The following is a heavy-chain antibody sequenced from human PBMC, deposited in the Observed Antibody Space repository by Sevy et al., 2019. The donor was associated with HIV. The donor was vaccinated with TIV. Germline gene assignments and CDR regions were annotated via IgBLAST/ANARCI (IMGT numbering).Heavy chain of an antibody. D-gene: IGHD6-6*01. CDR1: GASVSSGSFF. Sequence: SETLSLTCSVSGASVSSGSFFWTWIRQAPGKGLEWIGYIYYSGSTNYNPSLKSRVTFSVDTSKNQFSQKLRSVTAADTAVYYCARDQAESSSTGGLDSWGPGALVTVSS. J-gene: IGHJ4*02. V-gene: IGHV4-61*01. CDR3: ARDQAESSSTGGLDS. CDR2: IYYSGST.